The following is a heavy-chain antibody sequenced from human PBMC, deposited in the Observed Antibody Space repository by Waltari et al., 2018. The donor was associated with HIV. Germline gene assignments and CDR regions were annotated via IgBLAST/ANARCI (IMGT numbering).Heavy chain of an antibody. V-gene: IGHV3-74*01. D-gene: IGHD3-10*01. CDR2: ITRDWILT. CDR1: GFTFSSYW. J-gene: IGHJ5*02. CDR3: SRESEGYYASVTGNWFDP. Sequence: EVQLVESGGGLVQHGGSLRLSCAASGFTFSSYWMHWVRQAPGKGLGCVSLITRDWILTLYAHSVKVLFTISRDNAKHTLYLQMNSLSAEDTAVYYCSRESEGYYASVTGNWFDPWGQGTLVTVSS.